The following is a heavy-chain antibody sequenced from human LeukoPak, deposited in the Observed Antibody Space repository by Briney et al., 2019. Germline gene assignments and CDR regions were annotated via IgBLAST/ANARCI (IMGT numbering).Heavy chain of an antibody. Sequence: GGSLRLSCAASGFVFRSYAMSWVRQAPGKGLEWVSGISSSGGSTYYAASVKGRFTISRDFSKNTVFLHMNSLRAEDTAMYYCARGDDSGYYDYFDYWGQGALVTVSS. D-gene: IGHD3-22*01. J-gene: IGHJ4*02. CDR1: GFVFRSYA. CDR2: ISSSGGST. V-gene: IGHV3-23*01. CDR3: ARGDDSGYYDYFDY.